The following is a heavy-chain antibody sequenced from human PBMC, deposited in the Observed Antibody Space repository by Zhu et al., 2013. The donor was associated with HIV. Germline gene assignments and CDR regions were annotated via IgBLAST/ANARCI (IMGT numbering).Heavy chain of an antibody. Sequence: EVQLVQSGAEVKKPGESLKISCKDSGDTFTNYWIAWVRQMPGKGLEWMGIIFPRDSDTRYSPSFQGQVTISVDKSINTAYLQWSSLKASDTALYYCARQATLVRQNRGLDYWGQGTLVTVSS. CDR2: IFPRDSDT. V-gene: IGHV5-51*01. CDR1: GDTFTNYW. D-gene: IGHD3-10*01. CDR3: ARQATLVRQNRGLDY. J-gene: IGHJ4*02.